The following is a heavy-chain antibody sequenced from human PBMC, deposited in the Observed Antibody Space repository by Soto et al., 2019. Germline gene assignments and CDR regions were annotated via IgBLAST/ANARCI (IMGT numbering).Heavy chain of an antibody. CDR2: IYYSGST. CDR3: ARAPDEVLSVDY. Sequence: SETLSLTCPVSGGSISSGGYYWSWLRQHPGKGLEWIGYIYYSGSTYYNPSLKSRVTISVDTSKNQFSLKLSSVTAADTAVYYCARAPDEVLSVDYWGQGTLVTVSS. D-gene: IGHD3-10*01. V-gene: IGHV4-31*03. CDR1: GGSISSGGYY. J-gene: IGHJ4*02.